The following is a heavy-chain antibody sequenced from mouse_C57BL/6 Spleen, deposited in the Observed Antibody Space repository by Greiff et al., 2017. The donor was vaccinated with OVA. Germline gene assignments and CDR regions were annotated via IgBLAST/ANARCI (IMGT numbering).Heavy chain of an antibody. J-gene: IGHJ4*01. CDR1: GFTFSDYG. Sequence: EVQLVESGGGLVKPGGSLKLSCAASGFTFSDYGMHWVRQAPEKGLEWVAYISSGSSTIYYAHTVKGPFTISRDNAKNTLFLQMTSLRSEDTAMYYCARPRSGYGAMDYWGQGTSVTVSS. CDR3: ARPRSGYGAMDY. D-gene: IGHD3-2*02. V-gene: IGHV5-17*01. CDR2: ISSGSSTI.